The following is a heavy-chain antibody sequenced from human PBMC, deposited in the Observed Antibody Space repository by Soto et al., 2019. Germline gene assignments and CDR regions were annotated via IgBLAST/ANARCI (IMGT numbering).Heavy chain of an antibody. Sequence: GGSLRLSCAASGFTFSIYWMSWVRQAPGKGLEWVANIKQDGSEKYYVDSVKGRFTISRDNAKNSLYLQMNSLRAEDTAVYYCARVRQLVGYFYYYMDVWGKGTTVTVSS. V-gene: IGHV3-7*05. CDR2: IKQDGSEK. D-gene: IGHD6-6*01. CDR1: GFTFSIYW. J-gene: IGHJ6*03. CDR3: ARVRQLVGYFYYYMDV.